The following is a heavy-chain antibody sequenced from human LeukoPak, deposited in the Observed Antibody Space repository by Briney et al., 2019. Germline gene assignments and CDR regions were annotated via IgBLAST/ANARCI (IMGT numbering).Heavy chain of an antibody. V-gene: IGHV3-11*04. D-gene: IGHD5-24*01. CDR1: GFTFSDYY. J-gene: IGHJ4*02. CDR3: ARGERWLQIADFDY. Sequence: PGGSLRLSXAASGFTFSDYYMSWIRQAPGKGLEWVSYISSSGSTIYYADSVKGRFTISRDNAKNSLYLQMNSLRAEDTAVYYCARGERWLQIADFDYWGQGTLVTVSS. CDR2: ISSSGSTI.